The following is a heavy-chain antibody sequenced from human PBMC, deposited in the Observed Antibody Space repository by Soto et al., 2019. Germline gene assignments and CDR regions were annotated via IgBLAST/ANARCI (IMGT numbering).Heavy chain of an antibody. CDR1: GDSINSVDHY. CDR3: ARLRWETENNWFDP. J-gene: IGHJ5*02. D-gene: IGHD1-26*01. CDR2: IYHSGNT. V-gene: IGHV4-30-4*01. Sequence: QVQLQESGPGLVRPSQTLSLTCTVSGDSINSVDHYWSWIRQPPGKGLEWMGYIYHSGNTYYNPSLNSRLTISIDTTTNRFSLNLTSVTAAGTAVYFCARLRWETENNWFDPWGQGALVTVSS.